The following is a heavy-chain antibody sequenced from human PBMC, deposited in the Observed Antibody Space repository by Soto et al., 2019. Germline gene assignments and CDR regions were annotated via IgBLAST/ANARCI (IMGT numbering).Heavy chain of an antibody. Sequence: ASVKVSCKASGYTFTGYYVHWVRQAPGQGLEWMGWINPNSGDTYLAQRFQGRVSMNRDTSIGTAYMELRGLTSDDTAEYYCAKGGPIVAAGTTVYLYNAMDVWGEGTQVTVSS. J-gene: IGHJ6*04. CDR1: GYTFTGYY. V-gene: IGHV1-2*02. D-gene: IGHD1-26*01. CDR3: AKGGPIVAAGTTVYLYNAMDV. CDR2: INPNSGDT.